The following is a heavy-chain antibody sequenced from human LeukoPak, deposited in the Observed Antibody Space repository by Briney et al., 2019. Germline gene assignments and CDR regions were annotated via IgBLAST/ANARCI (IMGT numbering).Heavy chain of an antibody. CDR1: GFTFSTYA. J-gene: IGHJ5*02. D-gene: IGHD4-23*01. Sequence: GGSLRLSCAVSGFTFSTYALSWVRQAPGKGLEWVSAISPDGDRTYYADSVKGRFAISRDNSKNTLYLQMNSLRAEDTAVYYCAKSVTADPWGQGTLVTVSS. CDR3: AKSVTADP. CDR2: ISPDGDRT. V-gene: IGHV3-23*01.